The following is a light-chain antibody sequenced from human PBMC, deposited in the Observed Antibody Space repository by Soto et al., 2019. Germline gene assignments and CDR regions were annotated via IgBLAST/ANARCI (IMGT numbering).Light chain of an antibody. Sequence: EIVLTQSPATLSLSPGERATLSCRASQSVSSSLAWYQQKPGQAPRLLIYDASNRATDSPARFSGSRSGTDFTLTISSLEPEDFAVYYCQQRSNWPITFGQGTRLEIK. CDR1: QSVSSS. V-gene: IGKV3-11*01. CDR2: DAS. J-gene: IGKJ5*01. CDR3: QQRSNWPIT.